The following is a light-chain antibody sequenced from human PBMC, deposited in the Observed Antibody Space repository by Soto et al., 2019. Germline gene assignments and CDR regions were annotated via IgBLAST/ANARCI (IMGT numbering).Light chain of an antibody. V-gene: IGLV2-8*01. Sequence: QSVLTQPPSAYGSPGQSVTISCTGTSSDVGGYNYVSWYQQHPGKAPKLMIYEVSKRPSGVPDRFSGSKSGNTASLTVSGLQAEDEADYYCSSYAGSNNFVVFGGGTKVTVL. CDR3: SSYAGSNNFVV. CDR2: EVS. CDR1: SSDVGGYNY. J-gene: IGLJ2*01.